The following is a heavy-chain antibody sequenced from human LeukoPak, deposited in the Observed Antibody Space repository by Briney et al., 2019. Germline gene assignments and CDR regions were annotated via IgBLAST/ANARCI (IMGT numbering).Heavy chain of an antibody. CDR3: AKSPYYDASGYNREYYFDC. Sequence: GGSLRLSCAASEFTFSSYSMSWVRQAPGKGLEWVSSITGGGGSTYFADSVKDRFTISRDNSRNTLYLQLNSLRAEDTAVYYCAKSPYYDASGYNREYYFDCWGQGTLVTVSS. CDR1: EFTFSSYS. V-gene: IGHV3-23*01. D-gene: IGHD3-22*01. CDR2: ITGGGGST. J-gene: IGHJ4*02.